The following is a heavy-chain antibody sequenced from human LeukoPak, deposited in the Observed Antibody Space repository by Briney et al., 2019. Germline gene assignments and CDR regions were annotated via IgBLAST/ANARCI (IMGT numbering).Heavy chain of an antibody. CDR1: GGSISSSSYY. J-gene: IGHJ4*02. D-gene: IGHD2-15*01. CDR3: ASGIVVVVAATYYFDY. CDR2: IYYSGST. Sequence: SETLSLTCTVSGGSISSSSYYWGWIRQPPGKGLEWIGSIYYSGSTYYNPSLKSRVTISVDTSKNQFSLKLSSVTAAVTAVYYCASGIVVVVAATYYFDYWGQGTLVTVSS. V-gene: IGHV4-39*01.